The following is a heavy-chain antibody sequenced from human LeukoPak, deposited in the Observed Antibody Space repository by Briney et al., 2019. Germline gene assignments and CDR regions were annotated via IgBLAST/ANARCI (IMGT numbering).Heavy chain of an antibody. V-gene: IGHV1-2*02. Sequence: ASVKVSCKASGYTFTGYYMHWVRQAPGQGLEWMGWINPNSGGTNYAQKFQGRVTMTRDTSISTAYMELSRLRSDDTAVYYCARGKVDSGYDYPYYWGQGTLVTVSS. CDR1: GYTFTGYY. D-gene: IGHD5-12*01. CDR2: INPNSGGT. J-gene: IGHJ4*02. CDR3: ARGKVDSGYDYPYY.